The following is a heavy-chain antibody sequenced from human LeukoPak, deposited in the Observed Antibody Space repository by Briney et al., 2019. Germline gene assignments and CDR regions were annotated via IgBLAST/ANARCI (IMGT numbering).Heavy chain of an antibody. CDR2: ISGDGEST. D-gene: IGHD2-2*01. V-gene: IGHV3-23*01. Sequence: GGSLRLSCAASGVTLRNYAMTWIRQAPGKGLQWVSVISGDGESTYYADSVRGRFTISRDNSKNTMYLQMNNLRAEDTAVYYCAKDMDCSSNGCYVFATWGQGTLVTVSS. J-gene: IGHJ5*02. CDR1: GVTLRNYA. CDR3: AKDMDCSSNGCYVFAT.